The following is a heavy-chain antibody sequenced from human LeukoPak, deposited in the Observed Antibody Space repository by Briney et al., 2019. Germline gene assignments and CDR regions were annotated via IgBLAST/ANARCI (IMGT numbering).Heavy chain of an antibody. CDR1: GGTFSSYA. CDR3: ASGSRLNYYDSSGYYYVSDY. CDR2: MNPNSGNT. J-gene: IGHJ4*02. Sequence: ASVKVSCKASGGTFSSYAISWVRQATGQGLEWMGWMNPNSGNTGYAQKFQGRVTMTRNTSISTAYMELSSLRSEDTAVYYCASGSRLNYYDSSGYYYVSDYWGQGTLVTVSS. V-gene: IGHV1-8*02. D-gene: IGHD3-22*01.